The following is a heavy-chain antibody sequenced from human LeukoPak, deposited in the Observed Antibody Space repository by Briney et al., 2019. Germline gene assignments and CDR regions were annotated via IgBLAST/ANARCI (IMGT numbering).Heavy chain of an antibody. V-gene: IGHV1-2*02. CDR2: INPNSGGT. J-gene: IGHJ3*02. D-gene: IGHD1-26*01. CDR3: ARESIVGATLHAFDI. Sequence: ASVKVSCKASGSTFTGYYMHWVRQAPGQGLEWMGWINPNSGGTNYAQKFQGRVTMTRDTSISTAYMELSRLRSDDTAVYYCARESIVGATLHAFDIWGQGTMVTVSS. CDR1: GSTFTGYY.